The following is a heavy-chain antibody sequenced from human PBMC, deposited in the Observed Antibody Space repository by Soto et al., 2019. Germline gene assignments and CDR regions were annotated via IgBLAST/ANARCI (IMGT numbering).Heavy chain of an antibody. V-gene: IGHV3-30-3*01. D-gene: IGHD6-19*01. CDR3: ARSKQWLDVDY. Sequence: QVQLVESGGGVVQPGRSLRLSCAASGFTFSSYAMHWVRQAPGKGLEWVAVISYDGSNKYYADSVKGRFTISRDNSKNTLYLQMNSLRAEDTDVYYCARSKQWLDVDYWGQGTLVTVSS. CDR2: ISYDGSNK. CDR1: GFTFSSYA. J-gene: IGHJ4*02.